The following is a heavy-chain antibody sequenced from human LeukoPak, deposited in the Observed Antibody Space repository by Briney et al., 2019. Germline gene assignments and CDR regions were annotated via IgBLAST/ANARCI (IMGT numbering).Heavy chain of an antibody. CDR3: ARGQAYYDYVWGSYRYPLFDY. CDR2: INRSGST. D-gene: IGHD3-16*02. Sequence: SETLSLTCAVYGGSFSGYYWSWIRQPPGKGLEWIGEINRSGSTNYNPSLKSRVTISVDTSKNQFSLKLSSVTAADTAVYYCARGQAYYDYVWGSYRYPLFDYWGQGTLVTVSS. J-gene: IGHJ4*02. V-gene: IGHV4-34*01. CDR1: GGSFSGYY.